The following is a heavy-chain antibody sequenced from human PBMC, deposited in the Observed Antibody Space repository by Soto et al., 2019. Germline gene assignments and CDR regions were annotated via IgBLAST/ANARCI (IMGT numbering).Heavy chain of an antibody. CDR2: ISGSGGST. J-gene: IGHJ3*02. CDR1: GFTFSSYA. V-gene: IGHV3-23*01. D-gene: IGHD3-22*01. Sequence: EVQLLESGGGLVQPGGSLRLSCAASGFTFSSYAMSWVRQAPGKGLEWVSAISGSGGSTYYADSVKGRFTISRDNSTNTMYMKMNSLRAEDTAVYYCAKGYIYYDSSGHDAFDIWGQGTMVTVSS. CDR3: AKGYIYYDSSGHDAFDI.